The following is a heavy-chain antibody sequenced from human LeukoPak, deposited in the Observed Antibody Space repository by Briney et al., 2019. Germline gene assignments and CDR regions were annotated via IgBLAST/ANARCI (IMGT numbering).Heavy chain of an antibody. CDR2: ISYDGSNK. J-gene: IGHJ4*02. CDR1: GFTFSSYS. Sequence: GGSLRLSCAASGFTFSSYSMNWVRQAPGKGLEWVAVISYDGSNKYYVDSVKGRFTISRDNSKNTLYLQMNSLRAEDTAVYYCAKDEGDSGYSGYDSRPSFDYWGQGTLVTVSS. D-gene: IGHD5-12*01. V-gene: IGHV3-30*18. CDR3: AKDEGDSGYSGYDSRPSFDY.